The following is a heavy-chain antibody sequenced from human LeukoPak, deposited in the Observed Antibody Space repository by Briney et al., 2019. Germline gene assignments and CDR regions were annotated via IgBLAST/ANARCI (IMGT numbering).Heavy chain of an antibody. J-gene: IGHJ4*02. CDR3: ARDVGKGYFDY. Sequence: GGSLRLSCAASGFTFYRNWMIWLRQAPGKGLEWVANIKEDGSVKNYEDSVKGRFTISRDNAANSVSLLLNSLRAEDTAVYYCARDVGKGYFDYWGQGTLVTVSS. V-gene: IGHV3-7*04. CDR2: IKEDGSVK. CDR1: GFTFYRNW.